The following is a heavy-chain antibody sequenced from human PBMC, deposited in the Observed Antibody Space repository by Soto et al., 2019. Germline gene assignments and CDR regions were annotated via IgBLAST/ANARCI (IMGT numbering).Heavy chain of an antibody. V-gene: IGHV4-34*01. Sequence: QVQLHQWGAGLLKPSETLSLACSIYSGSFSGYYWSWIRQPPGKGLEWIREISQSGNTNYSPSLKSPYSLSIDTSMKQCSLNLSSVYSADTAVYYCARAPKVSGSSQTRPDFWGQGTLVTVSS. CDR2: ISQSGNT. CDR3: ARAPKVSGSSQTRPDF. CDR1: SGSFSGYY. D-gene: IGHD6-6*01. J-gene: IGHJ4*02.